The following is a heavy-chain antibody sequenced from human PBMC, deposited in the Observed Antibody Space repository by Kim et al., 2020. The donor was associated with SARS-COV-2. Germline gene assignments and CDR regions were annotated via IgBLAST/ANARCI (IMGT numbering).Heavy chain of an antibody. CDR2: IKQDGNGK. CDR1: GFTFNNYR. D-gene: IGHD6-19*01. Sequence: GGSLRLSCEGNGFTFNNYRMTWLRRAPGKGQEWVANIKQDGNGKYYMDSVTGRFTIFRDNARSSVFLQMNSLRAEDTAVYYCARGRFNTGWYPDFFDYWGQGTQITVSS. V-gene: IGHV3-7*04. J-gene: IGHJ4*02. CDR3: ARGRFNTGWYPDFFDY.